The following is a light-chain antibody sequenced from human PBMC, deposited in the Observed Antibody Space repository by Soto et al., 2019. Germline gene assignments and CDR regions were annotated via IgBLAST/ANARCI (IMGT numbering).Light chain of an antibody. CDR3: QQYGSSPPLT. J-gene: IGKJ4*01. CDR2: GAS. Sequence: EFVLTQSPGTLSLSPGERATLSCRASQSVSSSFLAWYQQKPGQAPRILIYGASTRSTGIPDRFSGSGSGTDFTLTISRLEPEDCAVYYCQQYGSSPPLTCGGGTKVEIK. CDR1: QSVSSSF. V-gene: IGKV3-20*01.